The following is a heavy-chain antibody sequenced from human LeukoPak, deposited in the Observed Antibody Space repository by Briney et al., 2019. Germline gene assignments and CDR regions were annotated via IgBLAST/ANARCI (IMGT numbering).Heavy chain of an antibody. D-gene: IGHD6-19*01. Sequence: NLGESLEISCKASGYSFTSYWIGWVRQMPGKGLEWMGVIYPGDSDTTYSPSFQGQVTISADKSISTAYLQWSSLKASDTAMYYCARHPGGEGYSSLVTIDYWGQGTLVTVSS. CDR2: IYPGDSDT. CDR1: GYSFTSYW. V-gene: IGHV5-51*01. CDR3: ARHPGGEGYSSLVTIDY. J-gene: IGHJ4*02.